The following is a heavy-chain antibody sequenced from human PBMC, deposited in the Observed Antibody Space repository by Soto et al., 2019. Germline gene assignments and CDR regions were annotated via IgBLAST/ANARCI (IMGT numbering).Heavy chain of an antibody. CDR1: GYTXSSYG. V-gene: IGHV1-18*04. CDR3: ARDQASHITMVRGVSVNYFDY. CDR2: ISAYNGNT. Sequence: SXKVSCKASGYTXSSYGISWVRQAPGQGLEWMGWISAYNGNTNYAQKLQGRVTMTTDTSTSTAYMELRRLISYGTDVYYCARDQASHITMVRGVSVNYFDYWGQGTLGTVSS. J-gene: IGHJ4*02. D-gene: IGHD3-10*01.